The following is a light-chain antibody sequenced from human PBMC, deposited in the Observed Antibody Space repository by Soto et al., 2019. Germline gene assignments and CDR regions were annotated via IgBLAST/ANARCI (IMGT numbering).Light chain of an antibody. CDR3: QQYNQWPIT. CDR1: QSVGST. J-gene: IGKJ5*01. Sequence: EIVMTQSPATLSVSPGERATLSCRASQSVGSTLAWYQQKPGQAPRLLIYGASTRATSISARFSGSGSATDFTLTISSLQSEDFAVCYCQQYNQWPITFGQGTRLEIK. V-gene: IGKV3-15*01. CDR2: GAS.